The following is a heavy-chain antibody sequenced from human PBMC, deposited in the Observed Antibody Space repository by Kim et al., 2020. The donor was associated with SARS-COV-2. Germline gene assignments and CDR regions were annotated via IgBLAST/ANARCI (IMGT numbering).Heavy chain of an antibody. CDR2: GTT. Sequence: GTTTYAEAGKCGFTISRDQSKNMLSLEMTSLRAEDTAVYYCARGKWMLDYWGQGTLVTVSS. CDR3: ARGKWMLDY. J-gene: IGHJ4*02. V-gene: IGHV3-64*04. D-gene: IGHD2-2*03.